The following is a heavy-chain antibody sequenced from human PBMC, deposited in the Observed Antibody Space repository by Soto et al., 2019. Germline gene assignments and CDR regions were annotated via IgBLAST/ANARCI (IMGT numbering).Heavy chain of an antibody. V-gene: IGHV3-23*01. CDR1: GFTFSTYS. CDR3: AKCMQAYWIYGAHHS. D-gene: IGHD2-21*01. Sequence: EVKLLESGGGLVQPGESLRLSCAASGFTFSTYSMSWVRQAPGKGLEWVAHITASEGTTYYADSVKGRFTISRDTSRNTLYLQMNSLRAEDTDIYYCAKCMQAYWIYGAHHSWGQGTMVTVSS. CDR2: ITASEGTT. J-gene: IGHJ3*02.